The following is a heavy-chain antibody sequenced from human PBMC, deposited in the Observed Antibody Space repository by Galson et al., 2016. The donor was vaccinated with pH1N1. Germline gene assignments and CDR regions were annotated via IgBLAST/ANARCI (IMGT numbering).Heavy chain of an antibody. J-gene: IGHJ4*02. V-gene: IGHV1-69*13. CDR2: IIPKLLTV. Sequence: SVKVSCKASGGTFSDFAISWARQAPGHGFEWIGGIIPKLLTVDYADNFQDRVSITADASTTTVYMEVISLKSEDTAVYYCAREIGGRGSYWGQGTLVTVSS. CDR3: AREIGGRGSY. D-gene: IGHD3-3*01. CDR1: GGTFSDFA.